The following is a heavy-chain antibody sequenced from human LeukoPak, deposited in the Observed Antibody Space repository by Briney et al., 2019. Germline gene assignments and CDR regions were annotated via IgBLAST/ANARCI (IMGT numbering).Heavy chain of an antibody. CDR1: GFSFREHW. J-gene: IGHJ4*02. V-gene: IGHV3-7*02. D-gene: IGHD5-12*01. CDR2: IKEDGNED. Sequence: GGSLRLSCTVSGFSFREHWMGWVRQAPGKGLEWVGNIKEDGNEDYYVDSVEGRFVIFRDNAKNSLYLQMHSLRAEDTAVYYCTRGDRGYAESLYWGRGTLVTVSS. CDR3: TRGDRGYAESLY.